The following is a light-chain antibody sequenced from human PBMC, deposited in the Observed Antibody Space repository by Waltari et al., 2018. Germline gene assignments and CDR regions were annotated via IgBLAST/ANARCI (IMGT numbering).Light chain of an antibody. J-gene: IGKJ2*01. CDR1: QRLVYSDGNTH. V-gene: IGKV2-30*01. Sequence: VVMTQSPLLLPVTLGQAASISCWSRQRLVYSDGNTHLTWFQQRPGHSPRRLIYKVSSRESGVPDRCIGSGSGTDWTLRISRVEGEDVGMYDCMQGTNWPQTVGEGTKLGMK. CDR3: MQGTNWPQT. CDR2: KVS.